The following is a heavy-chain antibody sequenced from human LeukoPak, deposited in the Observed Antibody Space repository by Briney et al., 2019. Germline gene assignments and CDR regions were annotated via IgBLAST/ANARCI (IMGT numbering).Heavy chain of an antibody. D-gene: IGHD2-21*01. CDR2: ISSSSSCI. CDR3: ARDRRAI. J-gene: IGHJ4*02. V-gene: IGHV3-21*01. CDR1: GFTFSSYS. Sequence: GGSLTLSCAASGFTFSSYSMNWARQAPGKGLEWVSSISSSSSCIYYADSVKGRFTISRDNAKNSLYLQMNSLRAEDTAVYYCARDRRAIWGQGTLVTVSS.